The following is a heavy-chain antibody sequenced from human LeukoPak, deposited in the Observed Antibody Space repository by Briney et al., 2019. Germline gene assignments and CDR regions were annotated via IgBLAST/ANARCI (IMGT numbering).Heavy chain of an antibody. J-gene: IGHJ5*02. V-gene: IGHV3-74*01. D-gene: IGHD3-10*01. Sequence: GGSLRLSCAASGFAFSSEWMHWVRQAPGRGLVWISHIDGNGRTTNYGDSVRGRFTVSRDNAKNTLYLQMNSLRAEDTAVYYCARDVPRTSGPWGQGTLVTVSS. CDR2: IDGNGRTT. CDR1: GFAFSSEW. CDR3: ARDVPRTSGP.